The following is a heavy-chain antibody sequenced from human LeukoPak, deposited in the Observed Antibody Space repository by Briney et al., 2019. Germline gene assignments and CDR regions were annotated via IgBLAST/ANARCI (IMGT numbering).Heavy chain of an antibody. CDR2: ISAYNGNT. D-gene: IGHD3-10*01. CDR3: ARAHYGSGSYARSFDP. CDR1: GGTFSSYA. Sequence: ASVKVSCKASGGTFSSYAISWVRQAPGQGLEWMGWISAYNGNTNYAQKLQGRVTMTTDTSTSTAYMELRSLRSDDTAVYYCARAHYGSGSYARSFDPWGQGTLVTVSS. J-gene: IGHJ5*02. V-gene: IGHV1-18*01.